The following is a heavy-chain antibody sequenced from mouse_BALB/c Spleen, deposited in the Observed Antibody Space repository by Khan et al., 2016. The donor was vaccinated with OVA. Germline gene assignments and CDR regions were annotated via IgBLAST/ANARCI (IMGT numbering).Heavy chain of an antibody. Sequence: EVQLVESGPDLVKPGASVKISCKASGYSFTGYYIHWVKQSPGKSLEWIGRVNPNNGGTSYNQKFKGKAILTVDKSSNTAYMVLHSLTSEDATVYSCAIYHGYFDVWGEGTTVTVSS. V-gene: IGHV1-18*01. CDR2: VNPNNGGT. CDR3: AIYHGYFDV. J-gene: IGHJ1*01. CDR1: GYSFTGYY.